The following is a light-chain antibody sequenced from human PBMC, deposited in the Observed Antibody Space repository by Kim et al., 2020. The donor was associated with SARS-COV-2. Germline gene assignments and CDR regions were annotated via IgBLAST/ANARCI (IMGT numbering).Light chain of an antibody. V-gene: IGKV1-33*01. Sequence: EIQMTQSPASLSASVGDRVSITCQASQDIRNYLNWYQQKPGRAPKLLINDASNLETGVPSRFTGSGSGTDFTFTITSLQPEDIATYYCQQYDDLPLTFGGGTKVEIK. J-gene: IGKJ4*01. CDR2: DAS. CDR3: QQYDDLPLT. CDR1: QDIRNY.